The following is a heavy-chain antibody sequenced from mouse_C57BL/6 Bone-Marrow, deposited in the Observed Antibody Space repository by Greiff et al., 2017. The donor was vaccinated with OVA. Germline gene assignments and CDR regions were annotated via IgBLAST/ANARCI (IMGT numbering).Heavy chain of an antibody. CDR1: GYTFTSYG. CDR3: ARSFKVYAMDY. J-gene: IGHJ4*01. Sequence: VKLVESGAELARPGASVKLSCKASGYTFTSYGISWVKQRTGQGLEWIGEIYPRSGNTYYNEKFKCKATLTADKSSSTAYMELRSLTSEDSAVYFCARSFKVYAMDYWGQGTSVTVSS. V-gene: IGHV1-81*01. CDR2: IYPRSGNT.